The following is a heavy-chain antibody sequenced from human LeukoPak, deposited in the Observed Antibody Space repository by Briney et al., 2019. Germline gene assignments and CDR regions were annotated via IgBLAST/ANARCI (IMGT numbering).Heavy chain of an antibody. D-gene: IGHD1-1*01. Sequence: SVKVSCKASGGTFSNYAINWVRQAPGQGLEWMGGIIPIFDTPDYAQKFQGRVTITADESTSTAYMELSSLRSEDTAVYYCARGPGPNSYPLAWGPGTLVTVSS. CDR2: IIPIFDTP. CDR3: ARGPGPNSYPLA. J-gene: IGHJ5*02. CDR1: GGTFSNYA. V-gene: IGHV1-69*01.